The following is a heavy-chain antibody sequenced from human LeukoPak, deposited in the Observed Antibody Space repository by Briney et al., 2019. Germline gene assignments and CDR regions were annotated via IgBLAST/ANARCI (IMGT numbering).Heavy chain of an antibody. CDR3: ARRAGAYSHPYDY. CDR1: GFTFTDTY. V-gene: IGHV3-11*01. D-gene: IGHD4/OR15-4a*01. CDR2: ISPSGTNI. Sequence: GGTLSLSCAVSGFTFTDTYMTWIRQAPGKGLESLSYISPSGTNISYADSVKGRFTTSRDNSKNTLYLQMNSLRAEDTAVYYCARRAGAYSHPYDYWGQGTLVTASS. J-gene: IGHJ4*02.